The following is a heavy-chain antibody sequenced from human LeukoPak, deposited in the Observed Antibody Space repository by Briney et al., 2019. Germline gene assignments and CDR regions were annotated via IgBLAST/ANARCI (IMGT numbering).Heavy chain of an antibody. CDR2: IYNSGST. Sequence: SETLSLTCTVSGGSISTYYWSWIRQPPGKGLEWIGYIYNSGSTNYNPSLKSRVTISVDTSKNQFALKLSSVTAADTAVYYCARDAYSGSGSYSNRLDTFDYRGQGSLVTVSS. D-gene: IGHD3-10*01. CDR1: GGSISTYY. V-gene: IGHV4-59*12. CDR3: ARDAYSGSGSYSNRLDTFDY. J-gene: IGHJ4*02.